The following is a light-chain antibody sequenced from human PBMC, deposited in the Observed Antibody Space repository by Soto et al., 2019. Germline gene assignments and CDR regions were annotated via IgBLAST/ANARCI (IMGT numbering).Light chain of an antibody. CDR3: LHHGSSLWT. CDR1: QSVSSN. J-gene: IGKJ1*01. V-gene: IGKV3-20*01. CDR2: GVS. Sequence: EIVLTQSPGTLSLSPGERATLSCRASQSVSSNLAWYQQKPGQAPRLLIYGVSSRATGIPDRFSGSGSGTDFTLTISRLEPEDFAMYYCLHHGSSLWTFGQGTKVDI.